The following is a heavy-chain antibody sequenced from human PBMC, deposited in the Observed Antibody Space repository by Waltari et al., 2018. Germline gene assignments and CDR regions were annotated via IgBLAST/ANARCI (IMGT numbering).Heavy chain of an antibody. CDR1: GGTFSSYA. J-gene: IGHJ4*02. CDR3: ARDEQRRPAPGPYYFDY. V-gene: IGHV1-69*01. Sequence: QVQLVQSGAEVKKPGSSVKVSCKASGGTFSSYAIRWVRQAPGQGLEWMGGIIPIFGTANYAQKFQGRVTITADESTSTAYMELSSLRSEDTAVYYCARDEQRRPAPGPYYFDYWGQGTLVTVSS. CDR2: IIPIFGTA. D-gene: IGHD6-19*01.